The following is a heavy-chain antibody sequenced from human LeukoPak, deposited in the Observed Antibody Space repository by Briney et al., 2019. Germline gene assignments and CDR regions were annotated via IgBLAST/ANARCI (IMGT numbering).Heavy chain of an antibody. J-gene: IGHJ4*02. CDR2: IYYSGST. CDR3: ARGPIAAAGYYFDY. CDR1: GGSISSCSYY. Sequence: SETLSLTCTVSGGSISSCSYYWGWIRQPPGKGLEWIGSIYYSGSTYYNPSLKSRVTISVDTSKNQFSLKLSSVTAADTAVYYCARGPIAAAGYYFDYWGQGTLVTVSS. D-gene: IGHD6-13*01. V-gene: IGHV4-39*01.